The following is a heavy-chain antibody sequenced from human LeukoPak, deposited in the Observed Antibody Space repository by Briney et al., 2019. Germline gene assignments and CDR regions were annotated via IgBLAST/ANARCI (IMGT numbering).Heavy chain of an antibody. D-gene: IGHD3-10*01. Sequence: SETLSLTCAVYGGSFSGYYWSWIRQPPGKGLEWIGEINHSGSTNYNPSLKSRVTISVDTSKNQFSLKLSSVTAADTAVYYCARRSVGRPRPLDYWGQGTLVTVSS. CDR3: ARRSVGRPRPLDY. CDR1: GGSFSGYY. J-gene: IGHJ4*02. V-gene: IGHV4-34*01. CDR2: INHSGST.